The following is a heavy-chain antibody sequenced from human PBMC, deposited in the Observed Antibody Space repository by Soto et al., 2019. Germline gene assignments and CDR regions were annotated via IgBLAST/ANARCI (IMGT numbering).Heavy chain of an antibody. V-gene: IGHV4-31*03. J-gene: IGHJ4*02. CDR3: ARVGDYGDYVFHY. CDR1: GGSISSGGSY. Sequence: QVQLQESGPGLVKPSQTLSLTCTVSGGSISSGGSYWSWLRQHPGKGLEWIGYIYYSGSTYYNPSLKSRVTISVDTSKNQFSRKLSTVTAADTAVYYWARVGDYGDYVFHYWGQGTLVTVSS. CDR2: IYYSGST. D-gene: IGHD4-17*01.